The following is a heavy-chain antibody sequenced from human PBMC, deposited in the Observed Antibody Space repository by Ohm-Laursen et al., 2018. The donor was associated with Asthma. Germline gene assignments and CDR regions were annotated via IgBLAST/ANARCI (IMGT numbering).Heavy chain of an antibody. V-gene: IGHV3-73*01. CDR1: GFTFSGSA. D-gene: IGHD3-22*01. CDR3: TRQLYHYDSSGYYLDY. CDR2: IRSKANSYAT. Sequence: SLRLSCAASGFTFSGSAMHWVRQASGKGLEWVGRIRSKANSYATAYAASVKGRFTISRDDSKNTAYLQMNSLKTEDTAVYYCTRQLYHYDSSGYYLDYWGQGTLVTVSS. J-gene: IGHJ4*02.